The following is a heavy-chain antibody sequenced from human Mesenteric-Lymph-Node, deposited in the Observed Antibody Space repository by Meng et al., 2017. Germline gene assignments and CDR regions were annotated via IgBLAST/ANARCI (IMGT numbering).Heavy chain of an antibody. CDR2: ISYDGSNK. J-gene: IGHJ4*02. V-gene: IGHV3-30*06. CDR1: GFTFSSYG. D-gene: IGHD6-19*01. Sequence: GESLKISCAASGFTFSSYGMHWVRQAPGKGLEWVAVISYDGSNKYYADSVKGRFTISRDNSKNTLYLQMNSLRAEDTAVYYCASGKQQWLVRGFDYWGQGTLVTVSS. CDR3: ASGKQQWLVRGFDY.